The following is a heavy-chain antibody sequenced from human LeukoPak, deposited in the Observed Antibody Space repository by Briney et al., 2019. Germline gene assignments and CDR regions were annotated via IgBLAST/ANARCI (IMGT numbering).Heavy chain of an antibody. D-gene: IGHD6-13*01. V-gene: IGHV3-30*04. CDR2: ISYDGSNK. J-gene: IGHJ6*03. CDR3: ARGDDSSSWTNYYYYYMDV. CDR1: GFTFSSYA. Sequence: GGSLRLSCAASGFTFSSYAMHWVRQAPGKGLEWVAVISYDGSNKYYADSVKGRFTISRDNSKNTLYLQMNSLRAEDTAVYYCARGDDSSSWTNYYYYYMDVWGKGTTVTVSS.